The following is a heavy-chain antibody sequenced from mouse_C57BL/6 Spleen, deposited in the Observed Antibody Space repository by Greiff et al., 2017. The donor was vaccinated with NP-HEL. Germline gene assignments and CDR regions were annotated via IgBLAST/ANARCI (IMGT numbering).Heavy chain of an antibody. D-gene: IGHD1-1*01. CDR1: GYTFTSYW. V-gene: IGHV1-64*01. CDR3: AIGGYGPYSAMDY. CDR2: IHPNSGST. J-gene: IGHJ4*01. Sequence: QVQLQQPGAELVKPGASVKLSCKASGYTFTSYWMHWVKQRPGQGLEWIGMIHPNSGSTNSNEKFKSKATLTVDKSSSTAYMQLSSLTSVYSAVYYCAIGGYGPYSAMDYWGQGTSVTVSS.